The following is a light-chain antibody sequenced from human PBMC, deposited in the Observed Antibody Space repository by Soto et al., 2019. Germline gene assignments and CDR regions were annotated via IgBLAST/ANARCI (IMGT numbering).Light chain of an antibody. CDR1: QSVDSST. J-gene: IGKJ4*01. V-gene: IGKV3-20*01. Sequence: EVVLTQSPGTLSLSPGERATLSCRASQSVDSSTLAWYQQKPGQAPRLLISGASKRATGTPDRFSGSGSGTDFTNTISRLEPEDFAVFYCQHFDDSLTFVGGTKVEIK. CDR3: QHFDDSLT. CDR2: GAS.